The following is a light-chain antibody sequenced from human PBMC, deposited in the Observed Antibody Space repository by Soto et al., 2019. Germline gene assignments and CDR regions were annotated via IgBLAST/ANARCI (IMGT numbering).Light chain of an antibody. CDR3: SSYTSIIAVV. Sequence: QSALTQPASVSGSPGQSITISCTGTSNDIGAYNYVSWYQQHPGKAPKLLIYDVTNRPSGVSDRFSGSKSGRTASLTISGLQPQDEADYYCSSYTSIIAVVFGGGTK. CDR1: SNDIGAYNY. CDR2: DVT. V-gene: IGLV2-14*03. J-gene: IGLJ2*01.